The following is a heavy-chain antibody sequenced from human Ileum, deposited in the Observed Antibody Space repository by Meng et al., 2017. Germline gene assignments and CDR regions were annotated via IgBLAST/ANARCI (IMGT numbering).Heavy chain of an antibody. D-gene: IGHD3/OR15-3a*01. V-gene: IGHV3-74*01. CDR1: GFTFRPYS. CDR2: IKPDGRTT. Sequence: VLWVSPGGGLVQPWGSLTLSCAASGFTFRPYSLHWVRQAPGKGLVWVAQIKPDGRTTAYADSVKGRFTISRDNAKSTLYLEMNSLRAEDAAVYYCARDWDWVVWDYWGQGTLVTVSS. J-gene: IGHJ4*02. CDR3: ARDWDWVVWDY.